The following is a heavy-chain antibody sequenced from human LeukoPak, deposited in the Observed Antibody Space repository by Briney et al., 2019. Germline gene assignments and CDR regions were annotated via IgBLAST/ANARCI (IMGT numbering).Heavy chain of an antibody. CDR3: ASRFDP. CDR2: INDDWGTT. CDR1: GFTFGKYA. V-gene: IGHV3-64*04. J-gene: IGHJ5*02. Sequence: GGSLRLSCSASGFTFGKYAMHWVRQAPGKGLEFVSGINDDWGTTDYADSVKGRFAISRDNSKNSLYLQMNSLRAEDTAVYYCASRFDPWGQGTLVTVSS.